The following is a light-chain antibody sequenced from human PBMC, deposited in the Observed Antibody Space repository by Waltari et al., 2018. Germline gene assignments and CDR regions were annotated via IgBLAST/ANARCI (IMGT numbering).Light chain of an antibody. CDR2: VNSDGSH. Sequence: QLVLTQAPSTSASLCASVKLTCTLSRGHSSNVVSWHQQQREKGPRYLMKVNSDGSHSKGDDIPDRFSGSSAGAGRYLTSSSLQAEDEADYYCKTGGHGTWMFGGGTTLTVL. V-gene: IGLV4-69*01. J-gene: IGLJ3*02. CDR3: KTGGHGTWM. CDR1: RGHSSNV.